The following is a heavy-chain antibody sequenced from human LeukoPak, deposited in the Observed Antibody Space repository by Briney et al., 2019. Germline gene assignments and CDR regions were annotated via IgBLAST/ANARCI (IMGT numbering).Heavy chain of an antibody. J-gene: IGHJ4*02. D-gene: IGHD6-6*01. CDR1: GFTFSSYT. Sequence: GGSLRLSCAASGFTFSSYTMNWVRQAPGEGLEWVSSISSSSTYIWYADSVKGRFTISRDDAKNSLYLQMNSLSAEDTAVYYCARYSSSSSKMGTYYFDYWGQGTLDTVSS. V-gene: IGHV3-21*01. CDR2: ISSSSTYI. CDR3: ARYSSSSSKMGTYYFDY.